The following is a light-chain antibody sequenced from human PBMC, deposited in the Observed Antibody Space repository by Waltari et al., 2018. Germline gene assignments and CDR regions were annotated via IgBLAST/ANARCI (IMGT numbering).Light chain of an antibody. CDR3: QQRGTWPPIT. V-gene: IGKV3-11*01. CDR2: HSS. Sequence: EIVLTQSPAILSLSPGETATLSCRASQSVTNYLAWYQQRPGQAPRLLIYHSSNRATGIPARFSGSGSGTDFTLTINSLEPEDFAVYYCQQRGTWPPITFGQGTRLEIK. J-gene: IGKJ5*01. CDR1: QSVTNY.